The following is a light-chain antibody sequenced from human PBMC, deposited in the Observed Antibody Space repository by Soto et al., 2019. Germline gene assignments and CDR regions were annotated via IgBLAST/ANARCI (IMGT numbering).Light chain of an antibody. J-gene: IGKJ2*01. V-gene: IGKV1-39*01. CDR3: QQSYTTLGT. CDR1: QGISSY. CDR2: GAS. Sequence: DIQMTQSPSSLSASVGDRVTITCRASQGISSYLTWYQQKPGKAPKLLIYGASSLQSGVPSRFSGSGSGTDFTLTNSSLQPEDFATYYCQQSYTTLGTFGQGTKLEIK.